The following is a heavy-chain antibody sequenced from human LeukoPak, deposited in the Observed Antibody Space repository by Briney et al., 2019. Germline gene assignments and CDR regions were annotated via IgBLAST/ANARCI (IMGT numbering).Heavy chain of an antibody. D-gene: IGHD6-13*01. V-gene: IGHV4-34*01. Sequence: PSGTLSLTCAVYGGSFSGYYWSWIRQPPGKGLEWIGEINHSGSTNYNPSLKSRVTISVDTSKNQFSLKLSSVTAADTAVYYCAEGIAAAGTLWFDPWGQGTLVTVSS. CDR3: AEGIAAAGTLWFDP. CDR2: INHSGST. CDR1: GGSFSGYY. J-gene: IGHJ5*02.